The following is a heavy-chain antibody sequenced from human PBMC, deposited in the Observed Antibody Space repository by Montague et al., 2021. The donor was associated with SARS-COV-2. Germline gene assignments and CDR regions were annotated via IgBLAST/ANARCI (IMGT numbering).Heavy chain of an antibody. J-gene: IGHJ6*02. V-gene: IGHV4-4*07. CDR1: GGSISNYY. D-gene: IGHD6-19*01. CDR3: ARESGYSSGWRYYYGMDV. Sequence: SETLSLTCTVSGGSISNYYWTWIRQPAGKGLEWIGRLYTSGSTTYNSSLKSRVTMSVDTSKNQFSLNVTSVTAADTAIYYCARESGYSSGWRYYYGMDVWGQGTMVTVS. CDR2: LYTSGST.